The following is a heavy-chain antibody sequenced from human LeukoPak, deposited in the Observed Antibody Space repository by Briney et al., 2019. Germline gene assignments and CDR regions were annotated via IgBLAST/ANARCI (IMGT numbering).Heavy chain of an antibody. V-gene: IGHV4-59*08. J-gene: IGHJ3*02. Sequence: KPSETLSLTCTVSGGSFNSYYWNWIRQPPGKGLELIGYIYYSGSTDYNPSLKSRVAISVDTSENQFSLKLSSVTAADTAVYYCASYGGSVGHASEIWGQGTMVTVSS. CDR2: IYYSGST. CDR1: GGSFNSYY. D-gene: IGHD4-23*01. CDR3: ASYGGSVGHASEI.